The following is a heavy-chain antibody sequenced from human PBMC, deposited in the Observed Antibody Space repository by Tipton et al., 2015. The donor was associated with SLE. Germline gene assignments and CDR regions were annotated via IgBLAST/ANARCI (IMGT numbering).Heavy chain of an antibody. Sequence: TLSLICAVYGGSFSNYYWSWIRLPPGKGLEWIGQITHSGTTRYNPSLKSRVTISIDTSKNQVSLKLSSVTAADTAVYYCARGRRYYYNSSGHSGSFDYWGQGTLVTVSS. CDR2: ITHSGTT. CDR1: GGSFSNYY. V-gene: IGHV4-34*01. D-gene: IGHD3-22*01. CDR3: ARGRRYYYNSSGHSGSFDY. J-gene: IGHJ4*02.